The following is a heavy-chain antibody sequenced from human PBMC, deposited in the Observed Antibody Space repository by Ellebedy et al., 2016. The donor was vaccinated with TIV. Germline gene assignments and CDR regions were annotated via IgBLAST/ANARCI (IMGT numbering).Heavy chain of an antibody. J-gene: IGHJ4*02. CDR3: AKGGWGNIIDY. D-gene: IGHD1-26*01. CDR1: GFTLDSYG. V-gene: IGHV3-23*01. CDR2: IGRGGDT. Sequence: GGSLRLXXAASGFTLDSYGATWVRQAPGRGLEWVSSIGRGGDTHDADSVKGRFTISRDTSKNMVYLQMNSLRAEDTAVYYCAKGGWGNIIDYWGQGTLVTVSS.